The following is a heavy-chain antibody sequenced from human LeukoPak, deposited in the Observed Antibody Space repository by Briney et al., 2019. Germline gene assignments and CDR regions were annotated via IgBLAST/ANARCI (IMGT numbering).Heavy chain of an antibody. V-gene: IGHV3-23*01. CDR3: ARGGHNWFDP. J-gene: IGHJ5*02. CDR2: ISGSGVST. CDR1: GFTFSSYA. Sequence: GGSLRLSCAASGFTFSSYAMSWVRQAPGKGLEWVSSISGSGVSTYYADSVKGRFTISRDNSKNTLYLQMNSLRAEDTAVYYCARGGHNWFDPWGQGTLVTVSS. D-gene: IGHD2-15*01.